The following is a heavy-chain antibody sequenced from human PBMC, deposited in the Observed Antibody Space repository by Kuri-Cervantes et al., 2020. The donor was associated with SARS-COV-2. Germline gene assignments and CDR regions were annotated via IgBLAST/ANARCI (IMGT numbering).Heavy chain of an antibody. CDR2: ISARGGGT. J-gene: IGHJ1*01. D-gene: IGHD1-26*01. Sequence: GESLKISCAASGFTFSSYVMSWVRQAPGKGLEWVSGISARGGGTYYGDSVKGRCTISRDNSKNILYLQMHSLRAEDTAVYYCAKSSRGSYVHFQHWGQGTLVTVSS. V-gene: IGHV3-23*01. CDR3: AKSSRGSYVHFQH. CDR1: GFTFSSYV.